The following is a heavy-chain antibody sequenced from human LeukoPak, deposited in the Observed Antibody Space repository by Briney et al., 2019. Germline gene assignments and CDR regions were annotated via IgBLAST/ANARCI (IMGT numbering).Heavy chain of an antibody. CDR2: ISYDGSNK. CDR3: AKDLISGTDY. CDR1: GFTFSSYG. Sequence: GGSLRLSCAASGFTFSSYGMHWVRQAPGKGLEGVAVISYDGSNKYYADSVKGRFTISRDNSKNTLYLQMNSLRAEDTAVYYCAKDLISGTDYWGQGTLVTVSS. D-gene: IGHD3-10*01. J-gene: IGHJ4*02. V-gene: IGHV3-30*18.